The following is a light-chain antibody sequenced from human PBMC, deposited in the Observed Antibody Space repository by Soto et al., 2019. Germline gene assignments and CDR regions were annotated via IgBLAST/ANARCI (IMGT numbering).Light chain of an antibody. CDR2: GNS. Sequence: QSVLTQPPSVSGAPGQRVTISCTGSSSNIGAGYDVHWYQQLPGTAPKLLIYGNSNRPSGFPDRFSGSKSGTSASLAITGLQAEDEADYYCQSYDISLSGYVVFGGGTKLTVL. J-gene: IGLJ2*01. CDR1: SSNIGAGYD. V-gene: IGLV1-40*01. CDR3: QSYDISLSGYVV.